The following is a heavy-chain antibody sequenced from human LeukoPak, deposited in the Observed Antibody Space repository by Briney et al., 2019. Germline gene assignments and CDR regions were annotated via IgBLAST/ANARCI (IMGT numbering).Heavy chain of an antibody. V-gene: IGHV3-33*01. D-gene: IGHD3-3*01. J-gene: IGHJ3*02. CDR1: GFTFSSYG. Sequence: PGGSLRLSCAASGFTFSSYGMHWVRQAPGKGLEWVAVIWYDGSNKYYADSVKGRFTISRDNSKNTLYLQMNSLRAEDTAVYYCARDGDFDAFDIWGQGIMVTVSS. CDR2: IWYDGSNK. CDR3: ARDGDFDAFDI.